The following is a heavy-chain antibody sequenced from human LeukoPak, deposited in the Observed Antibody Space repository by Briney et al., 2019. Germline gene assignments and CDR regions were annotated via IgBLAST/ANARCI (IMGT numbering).Heavy chain of an antibody. Sequence: PGGSLRLSCAASGFTFSNYGMHWVRQAPGKGLEWVALISYDGTNKYYADSVKGRFTISRDNSKNTLYLQMNSLRAEDTAVYYCANREYNAPWGQGTLVTVSS. J-gene: IGHJ5*02. D-gene: IGHD1-14*01. V-gene: IGHV3-30*18. CDR3: ANREYNAP. CDR1: GFTFSNYG. CDR2: ISYDGTNK.